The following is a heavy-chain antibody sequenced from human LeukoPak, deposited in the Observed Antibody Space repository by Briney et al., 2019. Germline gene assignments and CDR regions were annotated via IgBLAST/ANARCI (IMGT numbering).Heavy chain of an antibody. D-gene: IGHD5-18*01. V-gene: IGHV3-30*02. CDR3: ARESYVDTAMVTDY. Sequence: GGSLRLSCAASGFTFSSYGMHWVRQAPGKGLEWVAFIRYDGSDKYYADSVKGRFTISRDNSKNTLYLQMNSLRAEDTAVYYCARESYVDTAMVTDYWGQGTLVTVSS. J-gene: IGHJ4*02. CDR2: IRYDGSDK. CDR1: GFTFSSYG.